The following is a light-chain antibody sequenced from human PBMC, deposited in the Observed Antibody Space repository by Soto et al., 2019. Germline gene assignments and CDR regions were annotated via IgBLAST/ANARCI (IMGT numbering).Light chain of an antibody. CDR1: GSDVGGYNY. CDR2: EVS. CDR3: SSYAGSNNWVV. Sequence: QSALTQPPSASGSPGQSVTISCTGTGSDVGGYNYVSWYQQHPGKAPKLMIYEVSKRPSGVPDRFSGSKSGNTASLTVSGLQAEDEADYYCSSYAGSNNWVVFGGGTKLTVL. J-gene: IGLJ2*01. V-gene: IGLV2-8*01.